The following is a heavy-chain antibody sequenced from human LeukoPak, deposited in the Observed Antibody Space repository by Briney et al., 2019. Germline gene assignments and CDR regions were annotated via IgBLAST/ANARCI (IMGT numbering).Heavy chain of an antibody. CDR2: ISSYNGDT. Sequence: ASVNVSCKASGYTFTIYGITWVRQAPGQGLEWMGWISSYNGDTKYAQKVQGRVTVTTDTSTSTAYMELRSLSLDDTAVYYCARGDYGGGFDYWGQGTLVTVSS. V-gene: IGHV1-18*01. CDR3: ARGDYGGGFDY. J-gene: IGHJ4*02. CDR1: GYTFTIYG. D-gene: IGHD4-23*01.